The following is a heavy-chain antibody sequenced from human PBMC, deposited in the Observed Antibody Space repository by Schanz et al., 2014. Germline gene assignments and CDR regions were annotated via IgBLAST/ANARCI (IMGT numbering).Heavy chain of an antibody. CDR1: GYTFTSYG. D-gene: IGHD3-9*01. CDR3: ARVQDDILTGSEYYYGMDV. Sequence: QVQLVQSGAEVKKPGASVKVSCKASGYTFTSYGINWVRQAPGQGLEWLGWIRPDNGHTTYSQKVRDRVIFTTDTSANTAYMELRSLRSDDTAVYYCARVQDDILTGSEYYYGMDVWGQGTTVTVSS. CDR2: IRPDNGHT. V-gene: IGHV1-18*01. J-gene: IGHJ6*02.